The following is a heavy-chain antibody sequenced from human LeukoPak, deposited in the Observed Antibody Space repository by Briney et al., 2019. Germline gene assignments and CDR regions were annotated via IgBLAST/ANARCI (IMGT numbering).Heavy chain of an antibody. D-gene: IGHD3-22*01. Sequence: SVKVSCKASGGTFSSYAISWVRQAPGQGLEWMGRIIPIFATANYAQQFQGRVTITADKSTSTAYMELSSLRSEDTAVYYCAGHITDPTNSGFDLRNKVMGDYWGQGTLVTVSS. V-gene: IGHV1-69*06. CDR2: IIPIFATA. J-gene: IGHJ4*02. CDR3: AGHITDPTNSGFDLRNKVMGDY. CDR1: GGTFSSYA.